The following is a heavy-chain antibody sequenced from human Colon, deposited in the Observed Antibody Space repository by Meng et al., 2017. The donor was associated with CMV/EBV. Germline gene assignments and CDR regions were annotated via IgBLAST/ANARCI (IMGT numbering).Heavy chain of an antibody. V-gene: IGHV4-61*01. CDR2: IFYTGST. D-gene: IGHD4-23*01. CDR3: AKELRGSDYVGPGY. CDR1: GGSVSSDTHY. J-gene: IGHJ4*02. Sequence: SETLSLTCTVSGGSVSSDTHYWSWIRQPPGKGLEWIGYIFYTGSTKYNPSLKSRVTISLDTSKNPFSLRVNSVTAADTAVYYCAKELRGSDYVGPGYWGRGTLVTVSS.